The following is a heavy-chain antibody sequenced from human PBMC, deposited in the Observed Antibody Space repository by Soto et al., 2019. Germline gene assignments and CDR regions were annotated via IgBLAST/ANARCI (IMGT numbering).Heavy chain of an antibody. Sequence: SETLSLTCAVSGGSISSGGYSWSWIRQPPGKGLEWIGYIYHSGSTYYNPSLKSRVTISVDRSKKQFSLKLSSVTAADTAVYYCARAGYSSSWYGGRYYYYGMDVWGQGTTVTVSS. CDR1: GGSISSGGYS. J-gene: IGHJ6*02. CDR3: ARAGYSSSWYGGRYYYYGMDV. CDR2: IYHSGST. D-gene: IGHD6-13*01. V-gene: IGHV4-30-2*01.